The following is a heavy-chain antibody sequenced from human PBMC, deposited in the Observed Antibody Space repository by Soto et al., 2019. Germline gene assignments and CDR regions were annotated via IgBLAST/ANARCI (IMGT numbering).Heavy chain of an antibody. CDR1: GYTFTSYY. CDR3: ASSQGMATAQD. D-gene: IGHD5-18*01. Sequence: ASVKVSCKASGYTFTSYYMHWVRQAPGQGLEWMGIINPSGGSPSYAQKSQGRVTMTRDTSTSTVYMELSSLRSEDTAVYYCASSQGMATAQDWGQGTLVTVPS. CDR2: INPSGGSP. V-gene: IGHV1-46*01. J-gene: IGHJ4*02.